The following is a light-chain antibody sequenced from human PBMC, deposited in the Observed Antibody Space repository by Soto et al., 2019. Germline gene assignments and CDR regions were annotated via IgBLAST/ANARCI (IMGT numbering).Light chain of an antibody. CDR3: QQYENYFWT. CDR1: QTISSW. J-gene: IGKJ1*01. V-gene: IGKV1-5*03. CDR2: KAS. Sequence: DIQMTQSPSTLSGSVGDRVTITCRASQTISSWWAWYQQKPGKAPKLLIYKASTLEVGVPSRFSGSGSGTEFTLSISSLQPDDFATYYCQQYENYFWTFGQGTKVDIK.